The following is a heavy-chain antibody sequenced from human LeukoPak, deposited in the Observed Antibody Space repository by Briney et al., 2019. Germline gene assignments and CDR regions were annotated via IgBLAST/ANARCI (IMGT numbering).Heavy chain of an antibody. CDR2: TYYRSKWYN. CDR3: ARDIVVVVAATLYYYYGMDV. CDR1: GDSVSSNSAA. Sequence: SQTLSLTCAISGDSVSSNSAAWSWIRQSPSRGLEWLGRTYYRSKWYNDYAVSVKSRITINPDTSKNQFSLQLNSVTPEDTAVYYCARDIVVVVAATLYYYYGMDVWGQGTTVTVSS. D-gene: IGHD2-15*01. J-gene: IGHJ6*02. V-gene: IGHV6-1*01.